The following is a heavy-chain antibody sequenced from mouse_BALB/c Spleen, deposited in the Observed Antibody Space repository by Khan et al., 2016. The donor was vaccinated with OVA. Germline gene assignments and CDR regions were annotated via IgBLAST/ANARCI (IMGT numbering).Heavy chain of an antibody. CDR1: GYTFSSYT. CDR3: ARGVYGSRSTWLAH. CDR2: INPSSGYT. D-gene: IGHD1-1*01. J-gene: IGHJ3*01. V-gene: IGHV1-4*02. Sequence: QVQLQQSAAELSRPGASVKMSCKASGYTFSSYTMHWVKQRPGQGLEWIGYINPSSGYTEYNQSFKDKTTLTADKSSSTAYMQLSILTSDDSAVYYCARGVYGSRSTWLAHWGQGTLVTVSA.